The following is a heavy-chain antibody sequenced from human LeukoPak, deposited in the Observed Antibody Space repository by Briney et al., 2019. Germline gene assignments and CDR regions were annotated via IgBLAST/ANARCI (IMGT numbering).Heavy chain of an antibody. J-gene: IGHJ4*02. V-gene: IGHV3-15*01. CDR2: IKSKIDGGTI. D-gene: IGHD6-19*01. Sequence: PGGSLRLSCAASGFTFSNAWMSWVRQAPGKGLESVGRIKSKIDGGTIDYAAPVKGRFTISRDDSKNTLYLQMNSLRAEDTAVYYCARDSAVAGLDYWGQGTLVTVSS. CDR3: ARDSAVAGLDY. CDR1: GFTFSNAW.